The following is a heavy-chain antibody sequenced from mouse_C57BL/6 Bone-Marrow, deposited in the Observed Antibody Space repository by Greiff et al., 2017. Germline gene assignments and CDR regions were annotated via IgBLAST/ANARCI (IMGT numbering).Heavy chain of an antibody. CDR3: ARLLRRWYFDV. CDR2: IDPSDSYT. CDR1: GYTFTSYW. D-gene: IGHD1-2*01. Sequence: QVQLQQSGAELVRPGTSVKLSCKASGYTFTSYWMHWVKQRPGQGLEWIGVIDPSDSYTNYNQKFKGKATLTVDTSASTAYMQLSSLTSEDSAVYSFARLLRRWYFDVWCTGTTVTVTA. V-gene: IGHV1-59*01. J-gene: IGHJ1*03.